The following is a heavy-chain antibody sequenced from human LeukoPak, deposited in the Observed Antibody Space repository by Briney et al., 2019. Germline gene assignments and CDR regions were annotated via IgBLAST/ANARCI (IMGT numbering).Heavy chain of an antibody. CDR1: GYTFTSYY. Sequence: GASVNVSCKPSGYTFTSYYMHWVRQAPGQGLEWMGIINPSVGSTTYAQKFQGRVTMTRDTSTSTVYMELSSLRSEDTAVYYCARGTKHDYYDSSGYQSWFDPWGQGTLVTVSS. J-gene: IGHJ5*02. CDR3: ARGTKHDYYDSSGYQSWFDP. CDR2: INPSVGST. V-gene: IGHV1-46*01. D-gene: IGHD3-22*01.